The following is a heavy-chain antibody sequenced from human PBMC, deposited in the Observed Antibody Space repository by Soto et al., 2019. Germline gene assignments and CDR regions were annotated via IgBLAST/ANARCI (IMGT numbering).Heavy chain of an antibody. Sequence: HPGGSLRLSCAASGFTFSRDGMSWVRQAPGKGLEWVSLITDNGGSTYYADSVKGRFTISRGNTKNTLFLQMNSLRAEDTAVYYCAKERATTTAFDYWGQGALVTVSS. V-gene: IGHV3-23*01. CDR2: ITDNGGST. J-gene: IGHJ4*02. D-gene: IGHD4-17*01. CDR3: AKERATTTAFDY. CDR1: GFTFSRDG.